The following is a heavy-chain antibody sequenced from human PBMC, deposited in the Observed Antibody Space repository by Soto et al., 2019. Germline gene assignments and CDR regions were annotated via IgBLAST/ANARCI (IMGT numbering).Heavy chain of an antibody. V-gene: IGHV1-18*01. CDR1: GYTFSSIG. D-gene: IGHD3-10*01. Sequence: ASVKVSCKTSGYTFSSIGISWVRQAPGQGLEWMGWISPHKDDTYYAQRLQGRVTMTTDTSTSTAYMELRSLRSDDTAVHFCARDLDGSGSYYTNYWGQGTLVTVS. J-gene: IGHJ4*02. CDR2: ISPHKDDT. CDR3: ARDLDGSGSYYTNY.